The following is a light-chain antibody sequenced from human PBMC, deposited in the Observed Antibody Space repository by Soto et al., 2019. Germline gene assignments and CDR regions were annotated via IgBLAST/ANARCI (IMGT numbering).Light chain of an antibody. V-gene: IGKV1-33*01. CDR1: QDINNY. CDR3: QQYDNLPLT. J-gene: IGKJ3*01. CDR2: DAS. Sequence: DIQMTQSPSSLSASVGDRVTITCQASQDINNYLNWYQQKPGKAPKLLIYDASNLETGVPSRFSGSGSGTDFTFTISSLQPEDIATYYCQQYDNLPLTFGPGTKVDIK.